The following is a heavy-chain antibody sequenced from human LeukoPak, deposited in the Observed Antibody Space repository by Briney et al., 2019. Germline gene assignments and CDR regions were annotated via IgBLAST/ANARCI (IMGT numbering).Heavy chain of an antibody. V-gene: IGHV3-74*01. CDR1: GFTFSSYW. J-gene: IGHJ4*02. CDR2: ISDDGGHT. D-gene: IGHD6-19*01. CDR3: AKELRSGWYYFDY. Sequence: GGSLRLSCAASGFTFSSYWMHWVRQAPGKWLVWVSRISDDGGHTFHADSVKGRFAMSRDNSKNTLYLQMNSLRAEDTAVYYCAKELRSGWYYFDYWGQGTLVTVSS.